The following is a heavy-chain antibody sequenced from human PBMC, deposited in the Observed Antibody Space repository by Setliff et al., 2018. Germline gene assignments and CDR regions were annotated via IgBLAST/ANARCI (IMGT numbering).Heavy chain of an antibody. D-gene: IGHD2-15*01. Sequence: SETLSLTCTVSGASISGSSFYWAWIRQPPGKGLEWIGSVYHTGLTFYNPSLKSRVTISVDTSKNQFSLTLSSVTAADTAVYYCASQSNCSGGSCFDYWGQGTLVTVSS. V-gene: IGHV4-39*01. CDR3: ASQSNCSGGSCFDY. J-gene: IGHJ4*02. CDR1: GASISGSSFY. CDR2: VYHTGLT.